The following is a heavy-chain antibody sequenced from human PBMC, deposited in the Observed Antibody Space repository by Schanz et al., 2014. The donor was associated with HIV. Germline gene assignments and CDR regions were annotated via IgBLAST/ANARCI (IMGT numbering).Heavy chain of an antibody. D-gene: IGHD2-2*01. CDR3: TTTLGAPAAIDCDS. J-gene: IGHJ4*02. CDR2: IKSKTDGGTT. CDR1: TFSSTFAW. V-gene: IGHV3-15*05. Sequence: EVQLVESGGGLVQPGGSLRLSCTASTFSSTFAWMSWVRQAPGKGLECVGRIKSKTDGGTTDYAAPVKGRFNISRDESKNTLYLQMSSLKIEDTAVYYCTTTLGAPAAIDCDSWGQGTLVTVSS.